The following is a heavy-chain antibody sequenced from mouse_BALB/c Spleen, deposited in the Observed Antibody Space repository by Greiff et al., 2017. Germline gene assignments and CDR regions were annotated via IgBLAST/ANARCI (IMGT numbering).Heavy chain of an antibody. V-gene: IGHV3-2*02. CDR2: ISYSGST. Sequence: EVQLQQSGPGLVKPSQSLSLTCTVTGYSITSDYAWNWIRQFPGNKLEWMGYISYSGSTSYNPSLKSRISITRDTSKNQFFLQLNSVTTEDTATYYCARESSTTVVDYWGQGTTLTVSS. J-gene: IGHJ2*01. CDR1: GYSITSDYA. CDR3: ARESSTTVVDY. D-gene: IGHD1-1*01.